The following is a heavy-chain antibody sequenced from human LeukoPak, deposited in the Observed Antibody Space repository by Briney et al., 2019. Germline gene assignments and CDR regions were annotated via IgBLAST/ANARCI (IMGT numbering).Heavy chain of an antibody. CDR2: IYSCGST. CDR3: ARAAMSSYYYDYMDV. J-gene: IGHJ6*03. V-gene: IGHV4-4*07. CDR1: GGSIISYY. Sequence: SETLSLTCSVSGGSIISYYWNWIRRPAGKGLEWIGRIYSCGSTNYKPSLKSRVTMSVDASKNQFSLNLSPVTAADTAVYYCARAAMSSYYYDYMDVWGKGTTVTVSS.